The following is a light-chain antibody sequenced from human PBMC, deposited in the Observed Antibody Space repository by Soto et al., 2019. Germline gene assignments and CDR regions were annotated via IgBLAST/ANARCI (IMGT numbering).Light chain of an antibody. CDR3: TSHINTDTTPVV. Sequence: QSALTQPASVSGSPGQSITISCTGTSSDVADYDYVSWYQHHPGKAPKLLIYDVSNRPSGVSNRFSGSKSGNTASLTISGLQAEDEAEYYCTSHINTDTTPVVFGGGTKLTVL. V-gene: IGLV2-14*03. CDR2: DVS. J-gene: IGLJ2*01. CDR1: SSDVADYDY.